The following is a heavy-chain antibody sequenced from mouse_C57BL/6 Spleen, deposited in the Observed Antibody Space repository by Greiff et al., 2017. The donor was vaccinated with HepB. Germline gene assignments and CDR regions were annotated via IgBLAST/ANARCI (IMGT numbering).Heavy chain of an antibody. D-gene: IGHD4-1*01. CDR3: ARSVTGTYYAMDY. V-gene: IGHV14-2*01. Sequence: EVKLMESGAELVKPGASVKLSCTASGFNIKDYYMHWVKQRTEQGLEWIGRIDPEDGETKYAPKFQGKATITADTSSNTAYLQLSSLTSEDTAVYYCARSVTGTYYAMDYWGQGTSVTVSS. CDR2: IDPEDGET. J-gene: IGHJ4*01. CDR1: GFNIKDYY.